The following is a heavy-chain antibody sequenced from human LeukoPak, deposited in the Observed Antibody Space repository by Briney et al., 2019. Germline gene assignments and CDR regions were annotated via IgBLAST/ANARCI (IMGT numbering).Heavy chain of an antibody. CDR1: GYTFTSYG. J-gene: IGHJ6*03. Sequence: ASVKVSCKASGYTFTSYGISWVRQAPGQGLEWMGWISAYNGNTNYAQKLQGRVTMTTDTSTSTAYMELRSLRSDDTAVYYCARDGSFSGSGWYSDYYYMDVWGKGTTVTVSS. CDR3: ARDGSFSGSGWYSDYYYMDV. D-gene: IGHD6-19*01. CDR2: ISAYNGNT. V-gene: IGHV1-18*01.